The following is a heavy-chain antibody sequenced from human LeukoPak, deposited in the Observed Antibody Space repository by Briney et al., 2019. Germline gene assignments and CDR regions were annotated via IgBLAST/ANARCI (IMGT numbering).Heavy chain of an antibody. J-gene: IGHJ5*02. V-gene: IGHV1-69*04. Sequence: GASVKVSCKASGGTFSSYAISWVRQAPGQGLEWMGRIIPILGIANYAQKFQGRVTMTEDTSTDTAYMELSSLRSEDTAVYYCATDAVVPAARGWFDPWGQGTLVTVSS. D-gene: IGHD2-2*01. CDR3: ATDAVVPAARGWFDP. CDR1: GGTFSSYA. CDR2: IIPILGIA.